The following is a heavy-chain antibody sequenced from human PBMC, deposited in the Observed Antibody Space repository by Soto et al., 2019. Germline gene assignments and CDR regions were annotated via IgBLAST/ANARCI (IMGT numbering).Heavy chain of an antibody. D-gene: IGHD2-15*01. Sequence: SETLSLTCTVSGGSIYRSGYYWGWIRQPPGRGLEWIGNVDYNGVTYSNPSLKSRVTISRDTSKNQFSLKLTSVTAADTALYYCGKVLVGATGHTDSDSWGPGTLVTVS. V-gene: IGHV4-39*01. CDR1: GGSIYRSGYY. CDR3: GKVLVGATGHTDSDS. J-gene: IGHJ4*02. CDR2: VDYNGVT.